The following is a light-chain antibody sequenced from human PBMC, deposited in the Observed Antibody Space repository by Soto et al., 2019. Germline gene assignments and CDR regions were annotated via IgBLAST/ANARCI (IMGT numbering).Light chain of an antibody. J-gene: IGKJ5*01. V-gene: IGKV1-5*03. CDR2: KAS. CDR1: QSISTW. CDR3: QQYNSYSIT. Sequence: DIQMTQAPSTLPASVGDRVTITCRASQSISTWLAWYQQKPGQAPKLLIYKASNLESGVPSRFSGGGSGTEFTLTISSLQPDDFATSYCQQYNSYSITFGQVKRLEIK.